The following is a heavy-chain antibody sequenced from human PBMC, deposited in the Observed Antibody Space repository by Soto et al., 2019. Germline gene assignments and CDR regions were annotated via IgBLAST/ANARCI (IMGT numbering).Heavy chain of an antibody. CDR3: AKTFGSNWLLDY. Sequence: PGWCPRLSCAGSGVIFRDYGISGVRQAPEKGLQWVAAMSGSGGSLYYADSVKGRFTISRDNSKNTLYLQMSSLRGEDTAIYYCAKTFGSNWLLDYWGQGTLVTVSS. D-gene: IGHD3-3*01. J-gene: IGHJ4*02. V-gene: IGHV3-23*01. CDR1: GVIFRDYG. CDR2: MSGSGGSL.